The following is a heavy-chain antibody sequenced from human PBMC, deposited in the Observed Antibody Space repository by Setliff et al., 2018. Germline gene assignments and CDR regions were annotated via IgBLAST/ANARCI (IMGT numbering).Heavy chain of an antibody. V-gene: IGHV4-39*07. Sequence: PSETLSLTCSLSGDSISSSSYHWGWIRQSPGKGLEWIGNIYYNGDTNRNPSLNSRVSVSVDTPTNQFSLKVFSVTAADTAVYYCRFWSSYYKNDYWAQGTLVTVSS. CDR3: RFWSSYYKNDY. J-gene: IGHJ4*02. CDR1: GDSISSSSYH. D-gene: IGHD3-3*01. CDR2: IYYNGDT.